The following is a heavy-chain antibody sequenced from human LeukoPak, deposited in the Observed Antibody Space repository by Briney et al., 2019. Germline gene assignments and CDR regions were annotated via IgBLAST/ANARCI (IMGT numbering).Heavy chain of an antibody. CDR3: ARLVGDVTTWDC. J-gene: IGHJ4*02. CDR1: GITFSRFW. V-gene: IGHV3-7*03. CDR2: MKQDESEK. Sequence: GGSLRLSCAASGITFSRFWMSWVRQAPGKGLEWVASMKQDESEKYYVDSVKGRFTTSRDNAKSSLYLQMNALRGEDTAVYYCARLVGDVTTWDCWGQGTLVTVSS. D-gene: IGHD1-26*01.